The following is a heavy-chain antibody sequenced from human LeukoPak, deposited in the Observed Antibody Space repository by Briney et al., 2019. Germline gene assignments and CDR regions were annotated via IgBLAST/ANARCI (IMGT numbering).Heavy chain of an antibody. D-gene: IGHD2-21*02. CDR1: EYSFTSYW. J-gene: IGHJ6*02. CDR3: ARRQYCGGDCEYYYYGMDV. CDR2: IYPGDSDT. V-gene: IGHV5-51*01. Sequence: GESLKITCKGSEYSFTSYWIAWVRQMPGKGLEWMGIIYPGDSDTRYSPSFQGQVTISADKSISTAYLQWSSLKASDTAMYYCARRQYCGGDCEYYYYGMDVWGQGTTVTVSS.